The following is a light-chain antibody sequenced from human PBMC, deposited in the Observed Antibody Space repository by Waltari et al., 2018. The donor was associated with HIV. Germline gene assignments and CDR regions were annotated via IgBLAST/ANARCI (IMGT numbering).Light chain of an antibody. CDR2: KNN. Sequence: QSVVTQPPSASGTPGQRVTISCSGSDSNIGSNYVYWYQDLPGTAPKLLIYKNNRRSSGVPDRFAGSESDTSASLAISGVRSEDEAEYYCASWDDNLNSWVFGGGTKLTVL. CDR3: ASWDDNLNSWV. CDR1: DSNIGSNY. J-gene: IGLJ3*02. V-gene: IGLV1-47*01.